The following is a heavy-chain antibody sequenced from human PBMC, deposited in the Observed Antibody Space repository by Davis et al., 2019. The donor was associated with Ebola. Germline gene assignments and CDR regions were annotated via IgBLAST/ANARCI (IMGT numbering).Heavy chain of an antibody. CDR3: AKDMRGAKTYYYGMDV. CDR2: ISWNSGSI. V-gene: IGHV3-9*01. CDR1: GFTFDDYG. Sequence: PGGSLRLSCAASGFTFDDYGMHWVRQAPGKGLEWVSGISWNSGSIGYADSVKGRFTISRDNAKNSLYLQMNSLRPEDTALYYCAKDMRGAKTYYYGMDVWGQGTTVTVSS. J-gene: IGHJ6*02. D-gene: IGHD1-26*01.